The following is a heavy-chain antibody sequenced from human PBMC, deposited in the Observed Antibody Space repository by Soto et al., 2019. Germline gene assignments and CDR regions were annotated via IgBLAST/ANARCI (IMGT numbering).Heavy chain of an antibody. CDR2: IYWDDDK. CDR1: GFSLSTSGVG. Sequence: QITLKESGPTLVKPTQTLTLTCTFSGFSLSTSGVGVGWIRQPPGKALEWLALIYWDDDKRYSPSLKSRLTITKDTSKNQVVLTMTNMDPVDTATYYCAHSRYSSSWYSVGSYFDCWGQGTLVTVSS. CDR3: AHSRYSSSWYSVGSYFDC. V-gene: IGHV2-5*02. D-gene: IGHD6-13*01. J-gene: IGHJ4*02.